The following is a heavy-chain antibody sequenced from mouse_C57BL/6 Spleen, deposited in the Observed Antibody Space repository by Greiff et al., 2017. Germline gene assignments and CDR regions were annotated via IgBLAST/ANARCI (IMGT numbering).Heavy chain of an antibody. CDR2: IDPSDSYT. J-gene: IGHJ4*01. Sequence: QVQLKQPGAELVMPGASVKLSCKASGYTFTSYWMHWVKQRPGQGLEWIGEIDPSDSYTNYNQKFKGKSTLTVDKSSSTAYMQLSSLTSEDSAVYYCARVYYDYDAYYYAMDYWGQGTSVTVSS. CDR1: GYTFTSYW. CDR3: ARVYYDYDAYYYAMDY. D-gene: IGHD2-4*01. V-gene: IGHV1-69*01.